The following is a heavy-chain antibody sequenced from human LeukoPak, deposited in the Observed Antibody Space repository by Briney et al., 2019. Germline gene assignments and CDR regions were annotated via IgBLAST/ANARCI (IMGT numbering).Heavy chain of an antibody. V-gene: IGHV3-23*01. CDR1: GFTFSSYA. D-gene: IGHD2-2*01. J-gene: IGHJ4*02. Sequence: PGGSLRLSRAASGFTFSSYAMSWVRQAPGKGLEWVSAISGSGGSTYYADSVKGRFTISRDNSKNTLYLQMNSLRAEDTAVYYCAKESYYCSSTSCYSDFGGQGALVTVSS. CDR3: AKESYYCSSTSCYSDF. CDR2: ISGSGGST.